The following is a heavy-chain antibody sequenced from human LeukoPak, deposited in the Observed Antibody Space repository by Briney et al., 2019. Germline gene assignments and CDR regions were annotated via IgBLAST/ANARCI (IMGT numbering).Heavy chain of an antibody. Sequence: GESLRLSCAASGFTFSSYEMNWVRQAPGKGLEWVSYISSSGSSIYYADSVKGRLTISRDNAKNSLYLQMNSLGAEDTAVYYCATNGDYYDSSGYFDAFDIWGQGTMVTVSS. J-gene: IGHJ3*02. CDR2: ISSSGSSI. CDR1: GFTFSSYE. V-gene: IGHV3-48*03. CDR3: ATNGDYYDSSGYFDAFDI. D-gene: IGHD3-22*01.